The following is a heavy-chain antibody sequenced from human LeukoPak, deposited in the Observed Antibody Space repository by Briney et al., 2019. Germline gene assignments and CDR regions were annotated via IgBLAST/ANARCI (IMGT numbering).Heavy chain of an antibody. V-gene: IGHV1-46*01. D-gene: IGHD6-19*01. CDR3: SGSGSGWNYYYYYMDV. CDR2: INPSGGST. Sequence: ASVKVSCKASGYTFTSYYMHWVRQAPGQGLEWMGIINPSGGSTSYAQKFQGRVTMTRDMSTSTVYMELSSLRAEDTAVYYCSGSGSGWNYYYYYMDVWGKGTTVTVSS. J-gene: IGHJ6*03. CDR1: GYTFTSYY.